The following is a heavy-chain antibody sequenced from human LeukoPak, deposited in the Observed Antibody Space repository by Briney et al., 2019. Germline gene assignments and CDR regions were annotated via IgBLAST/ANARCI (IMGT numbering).Heavy chain of an antibody. CDR3: AKDASVARGYFDY. CDR1: GFTFSDYY. D-gene: IGHD4-23*01. V-gene: IGHV3-7*01. Sequence: GGSLRLSCAASGFTFSDYYMSWVRQAPGKGLEWVANIKQDGSEKYYVDSVKGRFTISRDNAKNSLYLQMNSLRAEDTAVYYCAKDASVARGYFDYWGQGTLVTVSS. CDR2: IKQDGSEK. J-gene: IGHJ4*02.